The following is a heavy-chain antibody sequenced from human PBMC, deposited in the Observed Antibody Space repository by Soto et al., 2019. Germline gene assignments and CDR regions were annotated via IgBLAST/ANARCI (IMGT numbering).Heavy chain of an antibody. CDR2: IYSGGST. CDR3: AREGPSFYDSSGYYSYFDY. J-gene: IGHJ4*02. V-gene: IGHV3-53*01. Sequence: EVQLVESGGGLIQPGGSLRLSCAASGFTVSSNYMSWVRQAPGKGLEWVSVIYSGGSTYYADSVKGRFTISRDNSKHTLYLQMNSLRAEDTAVYYCAREGPSFYDSSGYYSYFDYWGQGTLVTVSS. D-gene: IGHD3-22*01. CDR1: GFTVSSNY.